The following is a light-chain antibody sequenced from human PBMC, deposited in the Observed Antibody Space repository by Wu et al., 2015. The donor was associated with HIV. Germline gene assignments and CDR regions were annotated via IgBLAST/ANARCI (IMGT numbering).Light chain of an antibody. V-gene: IGKV1-NL1*01. J-gene: IGKJ2*03. Sequence: DIQMTQSPSSLSASVGDRVTITCRASQGISNSLAWYQQKPGKAPKLLLYAASRLESGVPSRFSGSGSGTDYTLTISSLQPEDFATYYCQQYYSTLQSFGQGPSLRSN. CDR3: QQYYSTLQS. CDR2: AAS. CDR1: QGISNS.